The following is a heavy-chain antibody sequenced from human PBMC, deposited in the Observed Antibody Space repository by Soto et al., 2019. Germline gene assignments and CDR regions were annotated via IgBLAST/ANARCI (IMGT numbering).Heavy chain of an antibody. CDR2: ISYDEIDK. CDR3: TRDGSPFALDV. Sequence: PGGSLRLSCAASGFTFTSHAMHWVRQTPGKGLEWVAAISYDEIDKKYARSVKGRFTVSRDNVKNTLSLQMNSLRAEDTAVYYCTRDGSPFALDVGGLGTSVTVSS. CDR1: GFTFTSHA. J-gene: IGHJ6*02. V-gene: IGHV3-30*03.